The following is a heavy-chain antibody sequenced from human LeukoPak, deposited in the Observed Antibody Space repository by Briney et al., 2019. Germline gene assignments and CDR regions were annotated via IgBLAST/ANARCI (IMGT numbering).Heavy chain of an antibody. J-gene: IGHJ3*02. Sequence: KPSETLSLTCTVSGGSISSYYWSGIRQPPGKVLEWIGYIYYSASTNYNPSLKSRVTISVDTSKNQFSLKLSSVTAADTAVYYCARRYSSSWTDAFDIWGQGTMVTVSS. CDR2: IYYSAST. CDR3: ARRYSSSWTDAFDI. CDR1: GGSISSYY. D-gene: IGHD6-13*01. V-gene: IGHV4-59*08.